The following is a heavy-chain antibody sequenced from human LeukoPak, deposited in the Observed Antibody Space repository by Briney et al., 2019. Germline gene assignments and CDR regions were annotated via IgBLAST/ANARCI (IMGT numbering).Heavy chain of an antibody. V-gene: IGHV6-1*01. CDR2: TYYRSKWYN. D-gene: IGHD3-22*01. Sequence: SQTLSLTCAISGDSVSSNSAAWNWLRQSPSRGLEWLGRTYYRSKWYNDYAVSVKSRITINPDTSKNQFSLQLNSVTPEDTAVYYCAREYYYDSSGYRNWFDPWGQGTLVTVSS. CDR1: GDSVSSNSAA. CDR3: AREYYYDSSGYRNWFDP. J-gene: IGHJ5*02.